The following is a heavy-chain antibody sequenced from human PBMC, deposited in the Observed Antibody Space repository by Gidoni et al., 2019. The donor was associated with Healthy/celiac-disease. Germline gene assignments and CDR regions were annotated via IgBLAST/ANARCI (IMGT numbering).Heavy chain of an antibody. D-gene: IGHD6-13*01. Sequence: QVQLQESGPGLVKPSETLSLTCTVSGGSISSYYWSWIRQPPGKGLEWIGYIYYSGSTNYNPSLKSRVTISVDTSKNQFSLKLSSVTAADTAVYYCARDYGQQLAPGHWFDPWGQGTLVTVSS. CDR3: ARDYGQQLAPGHWFDP. J-gene: IGHJ5*02. V-gene: IGHV4-59*01. CDR1: GGSISSYY. CDR2: IYYSGST.